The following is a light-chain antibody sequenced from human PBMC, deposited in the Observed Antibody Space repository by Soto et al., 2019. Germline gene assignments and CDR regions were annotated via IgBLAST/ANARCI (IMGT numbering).Light chain of an antibody. CDR2: DVS. CDR3: SSYATGSTLV. J-gene: IGLJ1*01. CDR1: SSDVGGYNF. Sequence: QSALTQPASVSGSPGQSITISCTGTSSDVGGYNFVSWYQHHPGTAPKLIICDVSNRPSGVSNRFSGSKSGNTASLTISGLQPEDEADYYCSSYATGSTLVLGTGTKLTVL. V-gene: IGLV2-14*03.